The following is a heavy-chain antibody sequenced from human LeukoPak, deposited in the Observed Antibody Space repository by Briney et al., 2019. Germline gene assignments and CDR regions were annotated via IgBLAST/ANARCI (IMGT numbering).Heavy chain of an antibody. CDR3: ARDRRFEMRGFDP. D-gene: IGHD3-16*01. CDR2: IYYSGST. CDR1: GGSFSGYY. V-gene: IGHV4-59*01. J-gene: IGHJ5*02. Sequence: PSETLSLTCAVYGGSFSGYYWSWIRQPPGKGLEWIGYIYYSGSTNYNPSLKSRVTISVDTSKNQFSLKLSSVTAADTAVYYCARDRRFEMRGFDPWGQGTLVTVSS.